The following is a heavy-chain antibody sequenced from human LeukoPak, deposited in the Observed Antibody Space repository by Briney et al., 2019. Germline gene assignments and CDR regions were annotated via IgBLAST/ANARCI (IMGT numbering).Heavy chain of an antibody. D-gene: IGHD3-22*01. CDR1: GFTFSSYG. J-gene: IGHJ4*02. CDR3: AREDSSLPMH. Sequence: GGSLRLSCAASGFTFSSYGMHWVRQAPGKGLEWVAVISYDGSNKYYADSVKGRFTISRDNSKNTLYLQMNSLRAEDTAVYYCAREDSSLPMHWGQGTLVTVSS. CDR2: ISYDGSNK. V-gene: IGHV3-30*03.